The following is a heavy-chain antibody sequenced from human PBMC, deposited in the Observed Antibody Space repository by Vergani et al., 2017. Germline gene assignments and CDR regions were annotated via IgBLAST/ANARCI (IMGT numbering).Heavy chain of an antibody. CDR3: ARGARITIFGVVIPYYMDV. CDR1: GGSISSYY. CDR2: IYYSGST. J-gene: IGHJ6*03. D-gene: IGHD3-3*01. V-gene: IGHV4-59*01. Sequence: QVQLQESGPGLVKPSETLSLTCTVSGGSISSYYWSWIRQPPGKGLEWIGYIYYSGSTNYNPSLKSRVTISVDTSKNQFSLKLSSVTAADTAGYYCARGARITIFGVVIPYYMDVWGKGTTVTVSS.